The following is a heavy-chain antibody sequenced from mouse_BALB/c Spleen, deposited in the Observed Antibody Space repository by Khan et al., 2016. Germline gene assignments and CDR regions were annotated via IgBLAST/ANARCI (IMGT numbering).Heavy chain of an antibody. CDR3: ARHGGTTIDY. V-gene: IGHV2-6-2*01. Sequence: VQLQESGPDLVAPSQSLSITCTVSGFSLISYGVHWVRQPPGKGLEWLVVIWSDGSTTYNSALKSRLSISKDNSKSQVFLKMNSLQTDDTSMYYCARHGGTTIDYWGQGTSVTVSS. CDR1: GFSLISYG. CDR2: IWSDGST. J-gene: IGHJ4*01. D-gene: IGHD1-1*01.